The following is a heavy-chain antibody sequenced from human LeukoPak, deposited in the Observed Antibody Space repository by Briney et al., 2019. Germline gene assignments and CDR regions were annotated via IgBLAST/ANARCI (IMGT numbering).Heavy chain of an antibody. J-gene: IGHJ6*03. V-gene: IGHV1-46*01. CDR3: AINFGVVPYYYYYMDV. D-gene: IGHD3-3*01. Sequence: ASVKVSCKASGYTFTSYYMHWVRQAPGQGLEWMGIINPSGGSTSYAQKFQGRVTITADKSTSTAYMELSSLRSEDTAVYYCAINFGVVPYYYYYMDVWGKGTTVTVSS. CDR1: GYTFTSYY. CDR2: INPSGGST.